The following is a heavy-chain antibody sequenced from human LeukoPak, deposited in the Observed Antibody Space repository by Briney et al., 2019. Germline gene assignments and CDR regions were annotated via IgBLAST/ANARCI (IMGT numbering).Heavy chain of an antibody. V-gene: IGHV1-2*02. CDR2: IDPKSGGT. CDR1: GYTFTGYF. CDR3: ALIAPPGTSFDY. Sequence: SVKVSCKASGYTFTGYFMHWVRPAPGQGLEWMGWIDPKSGGTNYAQKFQDRVTMTRDTSITTAYMELTSLQFDDTAVYYCALIAPPGTSFDYWGQGSLVTVSS. D-gene: IGHD6-13*01. J-gene: IGHJ4*02.